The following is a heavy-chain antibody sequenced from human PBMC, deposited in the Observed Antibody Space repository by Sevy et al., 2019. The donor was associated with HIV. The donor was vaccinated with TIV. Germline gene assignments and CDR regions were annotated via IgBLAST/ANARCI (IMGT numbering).Heavy chain of an antibody. Sequence: GGSLRLSCAASGFTFSSYAMSWVRQAPGKGLEWVSAISGSGGSTYYADSVKGRFTISRDNSKNTLYLQMNSLRAEDTAVYYSAKDVSYGYVTYPLDYWGQGTLVTVSS. CDR1: GFTFSSYA. J-gene: IGHJ4*02. V-gene: IGHV3-23*01. CDR3: AKDVSYGYVTYPLDY. D-gene: IGHD2-2*03. CDR2: ISGSGGST.